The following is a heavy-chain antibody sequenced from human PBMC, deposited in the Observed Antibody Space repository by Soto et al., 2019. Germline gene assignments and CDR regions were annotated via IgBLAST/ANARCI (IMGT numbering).Heavy chain of an antibody. CDR3: AKRFSASWSIES. CDR1: GFTFTTYG. Sequence: QVQLVESGGGVVQPGRSLRLSCAASGFTFTTYGMHWVRQAPGKGLKWVAVISNGGSDQYYGDSVKGRFTVSRDNSKNTMSLQMNSLRPEDTAVYYCAKRFSASWSIESWGQGTLVIVSS. CDR2: ISNGGSDQ. V-gene: IGHV3-30*18. D-gene: IGHD6-13*01. J-gene: IGHJ5*01.